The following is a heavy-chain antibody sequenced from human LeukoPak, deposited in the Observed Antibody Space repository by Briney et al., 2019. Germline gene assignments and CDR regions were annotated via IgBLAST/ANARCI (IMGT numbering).Heavy chain of an antibody. V-gene: IGHV1-2*02. J-gene: IGHJ6*02. CDR1: GYTFTGYY. CDR3: ARGEDIVVVPAAIEYYYYGMDV. D-gene: IGHD2-2*02. CDR2: INPNSGGT. Sequence: ASVKVSCKASGYTFTGYYMHWVRQAPGQGPEWMVWINPNSGGTNYAQKFQRTVTMTRDTSISTAYMELSRLRSDDTAVYYCARGEDIVVVPAAIEYYYYGMDVWGQGTTVTVSS.